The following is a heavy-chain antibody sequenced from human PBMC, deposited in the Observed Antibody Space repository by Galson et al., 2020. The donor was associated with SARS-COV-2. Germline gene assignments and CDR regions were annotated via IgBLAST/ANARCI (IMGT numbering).Heavy chain of an antibody. Sequence: GESLKISCAASGFSFSNYGMHWVRQAPGRGLEWVAGLAYDGRDQNYAHSVRGRFTISRDNSKNTLYLEMSSLSAEDTAVYYCAKDSIVATVFYYFDYWGQGTLVSVSS. CDR2: LAYDGRDQ. D-gene: IGHD5-12*01. CDR3: AKDSIVATVFYYFDY. V-gene: IGHV3-30*18. CDR1: GFSFSNYG. J-gene: IGHJ4*02.